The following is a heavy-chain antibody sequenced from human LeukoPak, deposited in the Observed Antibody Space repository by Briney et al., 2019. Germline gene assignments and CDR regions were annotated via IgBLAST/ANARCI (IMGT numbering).Heavy chain of an antibody. D-gene: IGHD6-6*01. CDR1: GLILSNEW. Sequence: GGSLRLSCAASGLILSNEWMNWVRQAPGKGLEWVSSIGSSTYYIYYADSVKGRFTISRDNAKNSLYLQMNSLRAEDTAVYYCARLAARQYYFDSWGQGTLVTVSS. CDR2: IGSSTYYI. CDR3: ARLAARQYYFDS. V-gene: IGHV3-21*01. J-gene: IGHJ4*02.